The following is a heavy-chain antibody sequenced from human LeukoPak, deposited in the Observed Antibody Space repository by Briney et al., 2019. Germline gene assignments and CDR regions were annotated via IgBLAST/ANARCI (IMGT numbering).Heavy chain of an antibody. CDR1: GFTVSSNY. CDR3: ARQYYDSSGYHDY. CDR2: IYSGGST. D-gene: IGHD3-22*01. Sequence: GGSLRLSCAASGFTVSSNYMSWVRQAPGKGLEWVSVIYSGGSTYYADSVKGRFTISRDNSKNTLYLQMNSLRAEDTAVYYCARQYYDSSGYHDYWGQGTLVTVSS. J-gene: IGHJ4*02. V-gene: IGHV3-53*01.